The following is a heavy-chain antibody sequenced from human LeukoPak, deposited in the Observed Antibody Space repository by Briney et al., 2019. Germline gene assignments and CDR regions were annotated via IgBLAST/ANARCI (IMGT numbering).Heavy chain of an antibody. D-gene: IGHD4-17*01. J-gene: IGHJ4*02. Sequence: GGSLRLSCAASGFTVSSNYMSWVRQAPGKGLEWVSVIYSGGSTYYADSVKGRFTISRHNSKNTLYLQMNSLRAEDTAVYCCARGRYGDYERYFDYWGQGTLVTVSS. CDR1: GFTVSSNY. CDR3: ARGRYGDYERYFDY. CDR2: IYSGGST. V-gene: IGHV3-53*01.